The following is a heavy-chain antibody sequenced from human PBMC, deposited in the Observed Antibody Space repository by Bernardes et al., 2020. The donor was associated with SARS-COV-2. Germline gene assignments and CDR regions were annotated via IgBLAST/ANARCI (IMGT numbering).Heavy chain of an antibody. J-gene: IGHJ6*02. CDR3: ARVLPAPLRWDYYYGMDV. D-gene: IGHD1-26*01. V-gene: IGHV3-23*01. CDR1: GFTFSIYA. Sequence: GGSLRLSCTASGFTFSIYAMSWVRQAPGKGLEWVSAISGRGGSTCYPGSVKGRFTISRENAKNSLYLQMNSLRAGDTAVYYCARVLPAPLRWDYYYGMDVWGQGTTVTVSS. CDR2: ISGRGGST.